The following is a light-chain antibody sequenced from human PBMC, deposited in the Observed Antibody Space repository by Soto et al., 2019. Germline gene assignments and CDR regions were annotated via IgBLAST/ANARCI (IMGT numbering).Light chain of an antibody. CDR2: EVS. V-gene: IGLV2-8*01. Sequence: QSALTQPPSASGSPGQSVTISCTGTSSDVGGYNYVSWYQQHPGKAPKLMIYEVSKRPSGVPDRFSGSKSGNTASLTVSGLHAEDEADYYCSSYAGSNNRVVFGGGTQLTVL. CDR3: SSYAGSNNRVV. J-gene: IGLJ2*01. CDR1: SSDVGGYNY.